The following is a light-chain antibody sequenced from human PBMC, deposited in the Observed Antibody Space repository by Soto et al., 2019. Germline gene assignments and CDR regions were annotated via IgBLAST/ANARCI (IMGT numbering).Light chain of an antibody. CDR2: AAS. CDR3: QQADTFPLT. J-gene: IGKJ4*01. V-gene: IGKV1-12*01. CDR1: QGISSW. Sequence: DIQMTQSPSSVSASVGDRVTITCRASQGISSWLVWYQQKPGKAPNLLIYAASSLQSGVPSRFSGSGSGTEFTLTISSLQPEDFATYYCQQADTFPLTFGGGTKVEIK.